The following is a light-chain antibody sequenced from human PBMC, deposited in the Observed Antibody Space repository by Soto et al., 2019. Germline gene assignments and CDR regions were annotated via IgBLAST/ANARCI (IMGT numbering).Light chain of an antibody. CDR3: QQFSSYPLT. J-gene: IGKJ4*01. CDR1: QSLSNNY. Sequence: EIVLTQSPATLSLSPGDRATLSCRASQSLSNNYLAWYQQKPGQAPRLVIYGASSRATGIPDRFSGGGSGTDFTLTISRLEPEDFAVYYCQQFSSYPLTFGGGTKVDIK. CDR2: GAS. V-gene: IGKV3-20*01.